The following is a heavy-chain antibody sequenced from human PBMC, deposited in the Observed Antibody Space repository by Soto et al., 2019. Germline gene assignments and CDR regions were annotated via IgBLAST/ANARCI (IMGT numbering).Heavy chain of an antibody. V-gene: IGHV3-30-3*01. J-gene: IGHJ4*02. Sequence: GGSLRLSCAASGFTFSSYAMHWVRQAPGKGLEWVAVISYDGSNKYYADSVKGRFTISRDNSKNTLYLQMNSLRAEDTAVYYCASEGSQWEPYDYWGQGTLVTVSS. CDR3: ASEGSQWEPYDY. CDR1: GFTFSSYA. D-gene: IGHD1-26*01. CDR2: ISYDGSNK.